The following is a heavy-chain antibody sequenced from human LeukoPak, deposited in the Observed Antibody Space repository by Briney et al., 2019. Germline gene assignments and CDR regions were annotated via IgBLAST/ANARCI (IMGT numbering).Heavy chain of an antibody. CDR2: LRSNGTT. CDR1: GGSISTSYSS. J-gene: IGHJ5*02. V-gene: IGHV4-39*01. CDR3: ARLPTGFPNWFGP. Sequence: SETLSLTCTVSGGSISTSYSSWGWIRQPPGKGLEWIGSLRSNGTTYYNPSLKSRVTMSVDTSKNQFSLNLISVTGADTALYFCARLPTGFPNWFGPWGQGTLVTGSS.